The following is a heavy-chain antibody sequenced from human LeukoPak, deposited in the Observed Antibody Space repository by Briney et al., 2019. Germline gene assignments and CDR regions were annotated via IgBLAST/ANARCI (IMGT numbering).Heavy chain of an antibody. CDR1: GGSISSGSYY. D-gene: IGHD1-26*01. Sequence: SETLSLTCTVSGGSISSGSYYWSWIRQPAGKGLEWIGRIYTSGSTNYNPSLKSRVTISVDTSKNQFSLELSSVTAADTAVYYCARGSGSYSRSWGQGTLVTVSS. V-gene: IGHV4-61*02. J-gene: IGHJ5*02. CDR3: ARGSGSYSRS. CDR2: IYTSGST.